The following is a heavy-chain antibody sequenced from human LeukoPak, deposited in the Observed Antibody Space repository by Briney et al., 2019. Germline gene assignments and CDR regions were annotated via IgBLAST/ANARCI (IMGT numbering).Heavy chain of an antibody. CDR2: IRYDGSNK. D-gene: IGHD3-22*01. CDR1: GFTFSSYG. Sequence: GGSLRLSCAASGFTFSSYGMHWVRQAPGKGLEWVAFIRYDGSNKYYADSVKGRFTISRDNSKNTLYLQMNSLRAEDTAVYYCAKGVGSSGYFLDYWGQGTLVTVSS. V-gene: IGHV3-30*02. CDR3: AKGVGSSGYFLDY. J-gene: IGHJ4*02.